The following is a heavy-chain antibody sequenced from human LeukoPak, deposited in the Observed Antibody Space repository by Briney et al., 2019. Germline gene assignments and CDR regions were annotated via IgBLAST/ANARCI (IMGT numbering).Heavy chain of an antibody. CDR1: GFTFSGYS. CDR2: FGTRSTSV. Sequence: GGSLRLSCTASGFTFSGYSMNWIRQAPGKGLEWVSSFGTRSTSVYHAGSVKGRFAISRDNAENSLYLQMNSLRAEDTALYYCAREVSEGFDFWGQGTLVTVSS. J-gene: IGHJ4*02. V-gene: IGHV3-21*01. D-gene: IGHD3-22*01. CDR3: AREVSEGFDF.